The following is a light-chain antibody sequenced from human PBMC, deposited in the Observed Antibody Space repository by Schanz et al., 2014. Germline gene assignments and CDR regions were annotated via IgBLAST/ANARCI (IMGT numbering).Light chain of an antibody. CDR2: EGT. J-gene: IGLJ3*02. CDR3: CSYAGSTTWV. Sequence: QSALTQPASVSGSPGQSITISCTGTRSDVGTYNLVSWYQQHPGKAPKLLIYEGTKRPSGVSNRFSGSKSGNTASLTISGLQAADEADYYCCSYAGSTTWVFGGGTKVTVL. V-gene: IGLV2-23*01. CDR1: RSDVGTYNL.